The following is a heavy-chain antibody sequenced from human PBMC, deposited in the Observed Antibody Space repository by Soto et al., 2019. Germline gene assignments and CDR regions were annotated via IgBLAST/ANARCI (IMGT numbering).Heavy chain of an antibody. CDR3: ARVPGP. J-gene: IGHJ5*02. CDR2: LYHSGST. CDR1: GGSISSGGYS. V-gene: IGHV4-30-2*01. Sequence: QLQLQESGSGLVKPSQTLSLTCAVSGGSISSGGYSWSWIRQPPGKGLEWIGYLYHSGSTYYNPSLKSRVTLSVDRSKNQCSVRLSSVTAADTAVYDCARVPGPWAQGTLVTVSS.